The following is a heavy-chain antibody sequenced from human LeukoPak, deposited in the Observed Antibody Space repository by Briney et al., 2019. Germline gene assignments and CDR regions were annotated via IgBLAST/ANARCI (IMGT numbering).Heavy chain of an antibody. CDR1: GGSYSGYY. J-gene: IGHJ5*02. CDR2: INHSGST. CDR3: ARGVWFDP. Sequence: PSETLSLTCAVYGGSYSGYYWSWIRQPPGKGLEWIGEINHSGSTNYNPSLKSRVTISVDTSKNQFSLKLSSVTAADTAVYYCARGVWFDPWGQGTLVTVSS. V-gene: IGHV4-34*01.